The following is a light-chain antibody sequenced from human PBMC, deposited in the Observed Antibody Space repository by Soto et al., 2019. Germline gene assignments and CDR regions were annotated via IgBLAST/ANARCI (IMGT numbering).Light chain of an antibody. CDR3: SSYERGNPQL. Sequence: QSALTQPASVSGSPGQSITVSCIGTSSDVGGYNYVSWYQQHPGKAPKLMIHDVSDRPSGVSNRFSGSKSGNTASLTISGLQAEEGAYYYCSSYERGNPQLFGGGTKLTAL. CDR1: SSDVGGYNY. J-gene: IGLJ2*01. CDR2: DVS. V-gene: IGLV2-14*03.